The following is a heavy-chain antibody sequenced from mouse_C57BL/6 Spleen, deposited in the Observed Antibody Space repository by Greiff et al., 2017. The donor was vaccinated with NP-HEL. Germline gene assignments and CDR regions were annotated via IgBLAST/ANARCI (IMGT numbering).Heavy chain of an antibody. Sequence: EVQLQESGPGLAKPSQTLSLTCSVTGYSITSDYWNWIRKFPGNKLEYMGYISYSGSTYYNPSLKSRISITRDTSKNQYYLQLNSVTTEDTATYYCARSFYGSSYGDWYFDVWGTGTTVTVSS. CDR2: ISYSGST. D-gene: IGHD1-1*01. J-gene: IGHJ1*03. CDR3: ARSFYGSSYGDWYFDV. CDR1: GYSITSDY. V-gene: IGHV3-8*01.